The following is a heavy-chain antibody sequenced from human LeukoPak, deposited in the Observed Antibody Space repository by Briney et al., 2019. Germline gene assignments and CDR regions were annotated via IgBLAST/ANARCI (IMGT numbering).Heavy chain of an antibody. V-gene: IGHV3-48*03. CDR2: ISSSGSTI. CDR3: ARGYYYDSSGPNWFDP. CDR1: GFTLCSYE. J-gene: IGHJ5*02. D-gene: IGHD3-22*01. Sequence: PGGSLRLSCAASGFTLCSYEMKWVRQAPRRGREWVSHISSSGSTIYYADSVKGRFTISRDNAKNSLYLQMNSLRAEDTAVYYCARGYYYDSSGPNWFDPWGQGTLVTVSS.